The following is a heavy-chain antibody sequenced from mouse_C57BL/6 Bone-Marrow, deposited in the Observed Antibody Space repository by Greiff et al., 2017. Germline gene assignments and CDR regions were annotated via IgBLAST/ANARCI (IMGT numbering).Heavy chain of an antibody. J-gene: IGHJ2*01. V-gene: IGHV1-42*01. CDR1: GYSFTGYY. CDR2: INPSTGGT. Sequence: EVQLQQSGPELVKPGASVKISCKASGYSFTGYYMNWVKQSPEKSLEWIGEINPSTGGTTYNQKFKAKATLTVDKSSSTAYMQLKSLTSEDSAVYYCARWGYYPDYWGQGPTLSVSS. CDR3: ARWGYYPDY.